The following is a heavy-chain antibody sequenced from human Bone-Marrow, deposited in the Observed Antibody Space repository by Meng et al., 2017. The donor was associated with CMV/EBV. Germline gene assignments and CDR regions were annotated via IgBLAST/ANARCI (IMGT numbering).Heavy chain of an antibody. D-gene: IGHD3/OR15-3a*01. Sequence: GESLKISCAASGFTFSDFYMSWIRQAPGKGLEWISYISDDDITTYYADSVRGRFTISRDNTKNSLYLQMNSLRPEDTALYYCARDRDFWTPYYRYCGADVWGQGNAVTVSS. V-gene: IGHV3-11*04. CDR2: ISDDDITT. CDR1: GFTFSDFY. CDR3: ARDRDFWTPYYRYCGADV. J-gene: IGHJ6*02.